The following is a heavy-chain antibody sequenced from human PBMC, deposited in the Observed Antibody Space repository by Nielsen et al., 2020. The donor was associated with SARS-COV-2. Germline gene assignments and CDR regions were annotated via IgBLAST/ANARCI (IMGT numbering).Heavy chain of an antibody. V-gene: IGHV3-9*01. CDR1: GFTFDDYA. CDR2: ISWNSGSI. Sequence: SLKISCAASGFTFDDYAMHWVRQAPGKGLEWVSGISWNSGSIGYADSVKGRFTISRDNAKNSLYLQMNSLRAEDTALYYCAKDLLAVAGPLDYWGQGTLVTVSS. J-gene: IGHJ4*02. D-gene: IGHD6-19*01. CDR3: AKDLLAVAGPLDY.